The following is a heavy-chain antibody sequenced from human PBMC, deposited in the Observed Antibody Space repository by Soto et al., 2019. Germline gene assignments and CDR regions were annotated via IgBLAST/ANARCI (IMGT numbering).Heavy chain of an antibody. CDR3: ARMRSSSWHGVYYGMDV. CDR2: IYYSGST. Sequence: SETLSLTCTVSGGSISSYYWSWIRQPPGKGLEWIGYIYYSGSTNYNPSLKSRVTISVDTSKNQFSLKLSSVTAADTAVYYCARMRSSSWHGVYYGMDVWGQGTTVTVSS. J-gene: IGHJ6*02. CDR1: GGSISSYY. V-gene: IGHV4-59*01. D-gene: IGHD6-13*01.